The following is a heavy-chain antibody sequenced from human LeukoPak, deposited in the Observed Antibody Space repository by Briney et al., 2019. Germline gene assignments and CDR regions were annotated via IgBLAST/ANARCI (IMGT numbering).Heavy chain of an antibody. CDR1: GFTFSSYA. CDR3: ARENFDP. V-gene: IGHV3-74*01. Sequence: PGRSLRLSCAASGFTFSSYAMHWVRQAPGKGLLWVSRINTDGSSTSYADSVKGRFTITRDNAKNMVYLQMNSLRGEDTAVYYCARENFDPWGQGTQVTVSS. CDR2: INTDGSST. J-gene: IGHJ5*02.